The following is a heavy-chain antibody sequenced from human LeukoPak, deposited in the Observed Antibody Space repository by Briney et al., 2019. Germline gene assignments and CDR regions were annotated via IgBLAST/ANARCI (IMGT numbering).Heavy chain of an antibody. CDR2: INPNSGGT. J-gene: IGHJ5*02. CDR3: AREGGYYSSTSCLNWFDP. D-gene: IGHD2-2*01. V-gene: IGHV1-2*02. Sequence: VASVKVSCKASGYTFTGYYMHWVRQAPGQGLEWMGWINPNSGGTNYAQKFQGRVTMTRDTSISTAYMELSRLRSDDTAVYYCAREGGYYSSTSCLNWFDPWGQGTLVTVSS. CDR1: GYTFTGYY.